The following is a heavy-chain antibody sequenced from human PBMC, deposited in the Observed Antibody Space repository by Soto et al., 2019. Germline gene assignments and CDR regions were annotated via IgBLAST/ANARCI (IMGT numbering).Heavy chain of an antibody. CDR2: IYYSGST. CDR1: GGSISSYY. CDR3: ARGSTTEGITMVRGVILTNNWFDP. V-gene: IGHV4-59*08. J-gene: IGHJ5*02. D-gene: IGHD3-10*01. Sequence: SETLSLTCTVSGGSISSYYWSWIRQPPGKGLEWIGYIYYSGSTNYNPSLKSRVTISVDTSKNQFSLKLSSVTAADTAVYYCARGSTTEGITMVRGVILTNNWFDPWGQGTLVTVSS.